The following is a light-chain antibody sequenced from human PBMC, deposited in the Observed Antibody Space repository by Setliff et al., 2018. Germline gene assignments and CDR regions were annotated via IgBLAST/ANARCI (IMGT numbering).Light chain of an antibody. J-gene: IGLJ1*01. CDR3: SSYTSSSPYV. Sequence: SPGQPITISCTGTSSDVGGYNYVSWYQQHPGKAPKLMIYDVSKRPSGVSNRFSGSKSGNTASLTISGLQAEDEADYYCSSYTSSSPYVFGTGTKVTVL. V-gene: IGLV2-14*04. CDR1: SSDVGGYNY. CDR2: DVS.